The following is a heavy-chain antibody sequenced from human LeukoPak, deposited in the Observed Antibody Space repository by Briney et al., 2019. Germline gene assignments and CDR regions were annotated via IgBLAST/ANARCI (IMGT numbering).Heavy chain of an antibody. CDR3: ARDAFYVWGSYRTGDAFDI. CDR2: ISAHNGNT. Sequence: ASVKVSCKASGYTFTSYGISWVRQAPGQGLEWMGWISAHNGNTNYAQKLQGRVTMTTDTSTSIAYMELRSLRSDDTAVYYGARDAFYVWGSYRTGDAFDIWGQGTMVTVSS. J-gene: IGHJ3*02. V-gene: IGHV1-18*01. D-gene: IGHD3-16*02. CDR1: GYTFTSYG.